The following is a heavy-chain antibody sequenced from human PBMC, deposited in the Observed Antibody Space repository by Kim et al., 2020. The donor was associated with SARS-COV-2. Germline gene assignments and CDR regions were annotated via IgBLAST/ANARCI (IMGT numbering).Heavy chain of an antibody. J-gene: IGHJ5*02. V-gene: IGHV1-69*13. CDR2: IIPIFGTA. CDR3: ARDRGYCSGGSCYSRWFDP. Sequence: SVKVSCKASGGTFSSYAISWVRQAPGQGLEWMGGIIPIFGTANYAQKFQGRVTITADESTSTAYMELSSLRSEDTAVYYCARDRGYCSGGSCYSRWFDPCGQGTLVTVSS. D-gene: IGHD2-15*01. CDR1: GGTFSSYA.